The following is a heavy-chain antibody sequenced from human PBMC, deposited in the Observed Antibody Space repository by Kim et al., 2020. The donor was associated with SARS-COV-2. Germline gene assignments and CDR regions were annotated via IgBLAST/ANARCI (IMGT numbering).Heavy chain of an antibody. Sequence: GGSLRLSCAASGFTFGDYYMSWIRQAPGKGLEWVSYISSSAINMYYADSVKGRFTISRDNAKNSLYLQMNSLRAEDTAVYYCARETPCSGGSCYSFLIYFYGMDVWCQGPPVTVSS. D-gene: IGHD2-15*01. CDR2: ISSSAINM. J-gene: IGHJ6*02. CDR3: ARETPCSGGSCYSFLIYFYGMDV. CDR1: GFTFGDYY. V-gene: IGHV3-11*04.